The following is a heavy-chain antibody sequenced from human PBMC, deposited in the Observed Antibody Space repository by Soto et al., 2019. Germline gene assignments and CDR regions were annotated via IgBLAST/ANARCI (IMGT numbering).Heavy chain of an antibody. J-gene: IGHJ5*02. CDR1: GGSISSYYW. D-gene: IGHD5-18*01. CDR3: ARDRPSEYTYGSSGWSDP. CDR2: VYHSGST. V-gene: IGHV4-4*02. Sequence: SSETLSLTCAVSGGSISSYYWWSWVRQPPGRGLEWIGEVYHSGSTNYNPSLKSRVTISVDKSKNQFSLELTSVTAADTAVYFCARDRPSEYTYGSSGWSDPWGQGTLVTVS.